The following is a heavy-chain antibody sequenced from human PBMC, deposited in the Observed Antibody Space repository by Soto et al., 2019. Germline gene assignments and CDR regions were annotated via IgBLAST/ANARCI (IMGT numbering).Heavy chain of an antibody. J-gene: IGHJ4*02. Sequence: SETLALTCTVSGGSISSYYWSWIRQPPGKGLGWIGYIYYSGSTNYNPSLKSRVTISVDTSKNQFSLKLSSVTAADTAVYYCARRWGRTFDYWGQGTLVTVSS. CDR3: ARRWGRTFDY. CDR1: GGSISSYY. D-gene: IGHD7-27*01. CDR2: IYYSGST. V-gene: IGHV4-59*08.